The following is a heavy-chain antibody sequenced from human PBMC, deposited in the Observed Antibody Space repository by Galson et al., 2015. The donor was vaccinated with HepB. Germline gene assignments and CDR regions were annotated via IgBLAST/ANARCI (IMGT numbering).Heavy chain of an antibody. CDR2: ISTISSPI. Sequence: SLRLSCAASGFTFSSYSMNWVRQAPGKGLEWVSYISTISSPIYYADSVKGRFTISRDNARNSLYLQMDSLRAEDTAVYYCARELLSRHWGQGTLVIVSS. CDR3: ARELLSRH. J-gene: IGHJ4*02. D-gene: IGHD2-21*02. CDR1: GFTFSSYS. V-gene: IGHV3-48*04.